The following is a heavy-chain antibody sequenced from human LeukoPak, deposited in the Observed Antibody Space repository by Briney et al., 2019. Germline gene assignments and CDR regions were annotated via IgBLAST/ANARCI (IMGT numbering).Heavy chain of an antibody. CDR1: GFTVSSNY. Sequence: GGPLRLSCAACGFTVSSNYMSWVRQAPGKGLEWVSVIYSGGSTYYADSVKGRFTISRDNSKNTLYLQMNSLRAEDTAVYCCAKDLTSGTLSFDYWGQGTLVTVSS. CDR3: AKDLTSGTLSFDY. J-gene: IGHJ4*02. CDR2: IYSGGST. V-gene: IGHV3-66*01. D-gene: IGHD1-1*01.